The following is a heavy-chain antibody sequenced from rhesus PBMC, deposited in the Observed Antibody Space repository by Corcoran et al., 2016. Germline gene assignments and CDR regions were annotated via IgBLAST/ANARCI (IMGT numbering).Heavy chain of an antibody. CDR3: ARGATARYTYSY. J-gene: IGHJ4*01. D-gene: IGHD5-12*01. Sequence: QVQLQESGPGLVKPSETLSLTCAVSGGSISDSYYWNWIRQPPGKGLEWIGRIPGIGGSTAYNPPLKSRVTISTDTSNNQFSLRLTSVTAADTAVYYCARGATARYTYSYWGQGVLVTVSS. V-gene: IGHV4-173*01. CDR1: GGSISDSYY. CDR2: IPGIGGST.